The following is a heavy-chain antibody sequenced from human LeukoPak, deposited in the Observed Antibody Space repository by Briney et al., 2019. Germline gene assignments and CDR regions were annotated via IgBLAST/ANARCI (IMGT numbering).Heavy chain of an antibody. CDR1: GFTFSSYN. CDR3: ARARYNWNYFDY. D-gene: IGHD1-20*01. J-gene: IGHJ4*02. V-gene: IGHV3-21*05. CDR2: ISTSGSGI. Sequence: GGSLRLSCAASGFTFSSYNMNWVRQAPGKGLEWVSYISTSGSGIYYADSVKGRFTISRDNAKNSLYLQMNSLRAEDTAVYYCARARYNWNYFDYWGQGTLVTVSS.